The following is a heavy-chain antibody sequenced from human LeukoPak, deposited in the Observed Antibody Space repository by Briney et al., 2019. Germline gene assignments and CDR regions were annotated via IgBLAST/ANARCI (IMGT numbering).Heavy chain of an antibody. D-gene: IGHD3-3*01. J-gene: IGHJ4*02. CDR1: GGSFSGYY. CDR2: INHSGST. Sequence: SETLSLTCAVYGGSFSGYYWSWIRQPPGEGLEWIGEINHSGSTNYNPSLKSRVTISVDTSKNQFSLKLSSVTAADTAVYYCARGHYDFWSGYYTDWGQGTLVTVSS. V-gene: IGHV4-34*01. CDR3: ARGHYDFWSGYYTD.